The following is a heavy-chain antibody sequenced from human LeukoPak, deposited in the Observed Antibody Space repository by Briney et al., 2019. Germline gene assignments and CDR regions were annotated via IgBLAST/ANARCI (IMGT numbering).Heavy chain of an antibody. CDR2: MYSGGST. V-gene: IGHV3-66*04. J-gene: IGHJ5*02. Sequence: PGGSLRLSCAVSGFTVSNDYMSWVRQAPGKGLEWVSVMYSGGSTYYADSVKGRFTISRDNSQNTLYLQINSLRAEDTAMYYCARHDWFDPWGQGTLVTVSS. CDR1: GFTVSNDY. CDR3: ARHDWFDP.